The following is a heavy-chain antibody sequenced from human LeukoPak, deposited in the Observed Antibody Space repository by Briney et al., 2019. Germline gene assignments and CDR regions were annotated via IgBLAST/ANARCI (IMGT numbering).Heavy chain of an antibody. V-gene: IGHV3-30*02. D-gene: IGHD1-26*01. CDR1: GFTFSSYG. J-gene: IGHJ4*02. CDR3: AKSPVVGAIPFFDY. CDR2: IRYDGSNK. Sequence: PGRSLRLSCAASGFTFSSYGMHWVRQAPGKGLEWVAFIRYDGSNKYYADSVKGRFTISRDNSKNTLYLQMNSLRAEDTAVYYCAKSPVVGAIPFFDYWGQGTLVTVSS.